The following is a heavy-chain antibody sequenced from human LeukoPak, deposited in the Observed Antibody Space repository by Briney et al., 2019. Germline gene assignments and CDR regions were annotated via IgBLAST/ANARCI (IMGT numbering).Heavy chain of an antibody. CDR3: ARAYKDRSLAGKKEFFQH. CDR2: INSDGSST. D-gene: IGHD6-19*01. V-gene: IGHV3-74*01. Sequence: GGSLRLSCAASGFTFSSSWMHWVRQAPGKGLVWVSRINSDGSSTTYADSVKGRFTISRDNANNFLYLQMNSLRAEDTALYYCARAYKDRSLAGKKEFFQHWGQGTLVTVSS. CDR1: GFTFSSSW. J-gene: IGHJ1*01.